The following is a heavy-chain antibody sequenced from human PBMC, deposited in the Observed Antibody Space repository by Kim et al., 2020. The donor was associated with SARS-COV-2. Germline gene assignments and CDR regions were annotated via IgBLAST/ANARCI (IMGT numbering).Heavy chain of an antibody. CDR2: ISGSGGST. CDR1: GFTFSSYA. V-gene: IGHV3-23*01. Sequence: GGSLRLSCAASGFTFSSYAMSWVRQAPGKGLEWVSAISGSGGSTYYADSVKGRFTISRDNSKNTLYLQMNSLRAEDTAVYYCASTPFPYYYGSGSYEGHFDYWGQGTLVTVSS. CDR3: ASTPFPYYYGSGSYEGHFDY. D-gene: IGHD3-10*01. J-gene: IGHJ4*02.